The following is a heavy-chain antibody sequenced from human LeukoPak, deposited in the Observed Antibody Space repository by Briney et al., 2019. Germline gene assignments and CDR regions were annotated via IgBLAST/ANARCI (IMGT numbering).Heavy chain of an antibody. CDR1: GGSISSSSYY. V-gene: IGHV4-39*01. J-gene: IGHJ3*02. CDR3: ARNYYYVGAFDI. D-gene: IGHD3-22*01. Sequence: SETLSLTCTVSGGSISSSSYYWGWIRQPPGKGLEWIGSIYYSGSTYYNPSLKSRVTISVDTSKNQFSLKLSSVTAADTAVYYCARNYYYVGAFDIWGQGTMVTVSS. CDR2: IYYSGST.